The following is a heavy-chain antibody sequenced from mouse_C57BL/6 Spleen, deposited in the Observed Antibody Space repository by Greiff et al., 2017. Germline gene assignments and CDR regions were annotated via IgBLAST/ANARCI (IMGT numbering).Heavy chain of an antibody. V-gene: IGHV14-2*01. Sequence: EVKVVESGAELVKPGASVKLSCTASGFNINDYYMHWVKQRTEQGLEWIGRIDPEDGETKYAPKFQGKATITADTSSNTAYLQLSSLTSEDAAVXYGARGGRDFDYWGQGTTLTVSS. CDR2: IDPEDGET. CDR3: ARGGRDFDY. J-gene: IGHJ2*01. CDR1: GFNINDYY.